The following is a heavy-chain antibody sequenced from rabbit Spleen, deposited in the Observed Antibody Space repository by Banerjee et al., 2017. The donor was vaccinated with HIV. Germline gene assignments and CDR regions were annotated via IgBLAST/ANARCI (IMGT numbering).Heavy chain of an antibody. J-gene: IGHJ6*01. V-gene: IGHV1S45*01. Sequence: EESGGGLVQPEGSLTLTCTASGFSFSSSYWICWVRQAPGKGLEWIACIYNGDGSTYYASWAKGRFTIYKTSSTTVTLQMTSLTVADTATYFCARDTGSSFSSYGMDLWGPGTLVTVS. CDR2: IYNGDGST. CDR3: ARDTGSSFSSYGMDL. CDR1: GFSFSSSYW. D-gene: IGHD8-1*01.